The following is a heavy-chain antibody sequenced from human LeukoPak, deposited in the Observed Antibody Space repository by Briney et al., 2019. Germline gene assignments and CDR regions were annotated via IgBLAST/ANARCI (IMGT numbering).Heavy chain of an antibody. CDR2: IYPGDSDT. V-gene: IGHV5-51*01. Sequence: AESLMISCKGSGYSFTSYWIGWVRQMPGKGLEWMGIIYPGDSDTRYSPSFQGQVTISADKSISTAHLQWSSLKASDTAMYYCARRLVRGMNNFDYWGQGTLVTVSS. J-gene: IGHJ4*02. D-gene: IGHD3-10*01. CDR3: ARRLVRGMNNFDY. CDR1: GYSFTSYW.